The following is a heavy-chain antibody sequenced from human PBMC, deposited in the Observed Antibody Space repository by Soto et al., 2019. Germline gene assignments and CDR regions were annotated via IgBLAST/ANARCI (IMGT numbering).Heavy chain of an antibody. CDR1: GYTFTSYG. CDR2: TSAYNGNT. D-gene: IGHD5-12*01. CDR3: ARAVVATIRGYNWFDP. V-gene: IGHV1-18*04. Sequence: QVQLVQSGAEVKKPGASVKVSCKASGYTFTSYGISWVRQAPGQGLEWMGCTSAYNGNTNYAQKLQGRVTMTTDTSTSTAYMELRSLRSDDTAVYYCARAVVATIRGYNWFDPWGQGTLVTVSS. J-gene: IGHJ5*02.